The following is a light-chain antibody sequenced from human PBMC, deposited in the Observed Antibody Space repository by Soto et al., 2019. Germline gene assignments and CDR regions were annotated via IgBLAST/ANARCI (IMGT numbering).Light chain of an antibody. Sequence: QSVLTQPPSASGSPGQSVTISRTGTSSDVGRYNYVSWYQQHPGKAPKLMIYEVTKRPSGVPDRFSGSKSGNTASLSVSGLQPEDEAEYYCSSYAGSSNVFGTGTKVTVL. CDR3: SSYAGSSNV. CDR2: EVT. CDR1: SSDVGRYNY. V-gene: IGLV2-8*01. J-gene: IGLJ1*01.